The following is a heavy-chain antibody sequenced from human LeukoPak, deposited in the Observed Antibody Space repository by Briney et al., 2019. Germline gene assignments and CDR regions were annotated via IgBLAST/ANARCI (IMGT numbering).Heavy chain of an antibody. CDR1: GFTFSSYS. J-gene: IGHJ6*04. CDR3: ARGSSRAAAGMDV. D-gene: IGHD6-13*01. V-gene: IGHV3-48*01. CDR2: ISSSSSTI. Sequence: PSGGSLRLSCAASGFTFSSYSMNWVRQAPGKGLEWVSYISSSSSTIYYVDSVKGRFTISRDNAKNSLYLQMNSLRAEDTAVYYRARGSSRAAAGMDVWGKGTTVTVSS.